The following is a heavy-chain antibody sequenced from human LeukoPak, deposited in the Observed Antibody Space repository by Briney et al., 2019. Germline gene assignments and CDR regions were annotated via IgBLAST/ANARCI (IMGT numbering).Heavy chain of an antibody. Sequence: PGRSLRLSCAASGFTFDDYAMHWVRQAPGKGLEWVSGISWNSGSIGYADSVKGRFTISRDNAKNSLYLQMNSLRAEDTALYHCARASWKIVGATTGYYYYMDVWGKGTTVTVSS. CDR1: GFTFDDYA. J-gene: IGHJ6*03. D-gene: IGHD1-26*01. V-gene: IGHV3-9*01. CDR2: ISWNSGSI. CDR3: ARASWKIVGATTGYYYYMDV.